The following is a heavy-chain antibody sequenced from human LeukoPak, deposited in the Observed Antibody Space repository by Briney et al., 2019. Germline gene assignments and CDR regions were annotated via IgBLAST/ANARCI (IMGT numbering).Heavy chain of an antibody. D-gene: IGHD3-10*01. Sequence: PSETLSLTCTVSAGSISSNSYYWGWIRQPPGKGLEWIGSIYYSGSTYYNPSLKSQVTISVDTSKNQFSLKLSSVTAADTAVYYCARQAYGSGSAMVDYWGQGTLVTVSS. CDR2: IYYSGST. CDR3: ARQAYGSGSAMVDY. V-gene: IGHV4-39*01. J-gene: IGHJ4*02. CDR1: AGSISSNSYY.